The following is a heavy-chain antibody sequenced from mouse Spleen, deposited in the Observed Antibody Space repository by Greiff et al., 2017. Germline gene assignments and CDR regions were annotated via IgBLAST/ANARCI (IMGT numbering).Heavy chain of an antibody. Sequence: ESGPGLVKPSQSLSLTCSVTGYSITSGYYWNWIRQFPGNKLEWMGYISYDGSNNYNPSLKNRISITRDTSKNQFFLKLNSVTTEDTATYYCARDRGGSNLYWGQGTTLTVSS. CDR3: ARDRGGSNLY. V-gene: IGHV3-6*01. CDR2: ISYDGSN. J-gene: IGHJ2*01. CDR1: GYSITSGYY. D-gene: IGHD2-5*01.